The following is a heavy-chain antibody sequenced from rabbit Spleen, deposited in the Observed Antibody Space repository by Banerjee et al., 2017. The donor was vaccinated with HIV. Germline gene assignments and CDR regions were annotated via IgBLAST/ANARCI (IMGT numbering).Heavy chain of an antibody. D-gene: IGHD1-1*01. CDR2: IAGSSSDFT. CDR1: GFSFSDRDV. Sequence: QEELEESGGGLVKPEGSLTLTCKASGFSFSDRDVMCWVRQAPGKGLEWISCIAGSSSDFTYSASWAKGRFTISKTSSTTVTLQMTSLTAADTATYFCASGYSDIYFDLWGQGTLVTVS. V-gene: IGHV1S45*01. CDR3: ASGYSDIYFDL. J-gene: IGHJ4*01.